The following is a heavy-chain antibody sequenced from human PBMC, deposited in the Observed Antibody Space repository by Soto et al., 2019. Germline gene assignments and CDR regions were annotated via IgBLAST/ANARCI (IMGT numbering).Heavy chain of an antibody. J-gene: IGHJ6*02. Sequence: GESLKISCKGSGYSFTTYRIGWIRQMPGKGLEWMGIIYPGDSETRYSPSFQGQVTISADKSNTTAYLQWSSLKASDTAMYYCARHQSYYDILTGYYPPHGMDVWGQGTTVTVSS. V-gene: IGHV5-51*01. CDR2: IYPGDSET. D-gene: IGHD3-9*01. CDR3: ARHQSYYDILTGYYPPHGMDV. CDR1: GYSFTTYR.